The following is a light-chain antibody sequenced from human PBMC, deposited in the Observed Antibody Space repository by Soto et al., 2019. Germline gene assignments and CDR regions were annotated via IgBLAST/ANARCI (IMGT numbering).Light chain of an antibody. CDR3: KAYTSRSNIYG. V-gene: IGLV2-14*01. J-gene: IGLJ1*01. CDR2: DVY. CDR1: SSDVGDYNY. Sequence: QSALTQPASMSGSPGQSITISCTGTSSDVGDYNYVSWYQQHPGKAPKLVIYDVYNRPSGVSNRFSWSKSGNTASLTISRLQDDEEADYYRKAYTSRSNIYGFGTGTKLTVL.